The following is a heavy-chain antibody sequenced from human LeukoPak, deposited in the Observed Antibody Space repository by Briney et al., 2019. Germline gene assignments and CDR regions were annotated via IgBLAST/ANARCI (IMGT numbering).Heavy chain of an antibody. CDR1: GGSVSSGSYS. J-gene: IGHJ1*01. CDR2: IYSSGRT. V-gene: IGHV4-61*01. Sequence: SETLSLTCTVSGGSVSSGSYSWSGIRQPPGKGLEWIGYIYSSGRTVYNPSLTSRVTISLDTSKNQFSLKLSSVTAADTAVYYCARGGHIVVVTSGVLAEYFQHWGQGTLVTVSS. D-gene: IGHD2-21*02. CDR3: ARGGHIVVVTSGVLAEYFQH.